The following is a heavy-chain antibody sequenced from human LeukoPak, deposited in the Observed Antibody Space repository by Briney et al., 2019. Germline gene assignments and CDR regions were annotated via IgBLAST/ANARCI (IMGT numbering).Heavy chain of an antibody. D-gene: IGHD3-10*01. CDR2: IYYSGST. CDR1: GGSISSGDYY. V-gene: IGHV4-31*03. J-gene: IGHJ4*02. CDR3: ARGSVVRGIINY. Sequence: PSETLSLTCTVSGGSISSGDYYWSWIRQPPGKGLEWIGYIYYSGSTYYNRSLKSRVIISVDTSKNQFSLKLSSVTAADTAVYYCARGSVVRGIINYWGQGTLVTVSS.